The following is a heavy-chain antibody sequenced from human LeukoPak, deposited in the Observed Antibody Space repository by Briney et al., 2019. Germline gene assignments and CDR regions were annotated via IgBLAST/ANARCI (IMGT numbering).Heavy chain of an antibody. D-gene: IGHD6-13*01. CDR1: GYTLTELS. CDR3: KSGGAAPGSFDN. V-gene: IGHV3-7*02. Sequence: SCKVSGYTLTELSMHWVRQAPGKGLEWVANIKYDGDEEYYVDSVKGRFTISRDNAKNSLYLQLNSLRVEDTAVYYCKSGGAAPGSFDNWGQGTLVTVSP. J-gene: IGHJ4*02. CDR2: IKYDGDEE.